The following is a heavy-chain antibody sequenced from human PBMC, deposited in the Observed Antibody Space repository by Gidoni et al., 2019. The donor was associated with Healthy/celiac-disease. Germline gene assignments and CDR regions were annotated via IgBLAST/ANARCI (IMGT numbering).Heavy chain of an antibody. CDR2: SSSSSSYT. CDR3: ARVIVDYGDYQLDY. Sequence: QVQLVESGGGLVKPGGSLRLSCAASGFTFSDYYMSWIRQAPGKGLEWVSYSSSSSSYTNYADSVKGRFTISRDNAKNSLYLQMNSLRAEDTAVYYCARVIVDYGDYQLDYWGQGTLVTVSS. D-gene: IGHD4-17*01. CDR1: GFTFSDYY. J-gene: IGHJ4*02. V-gene: IGHV3-11*05.